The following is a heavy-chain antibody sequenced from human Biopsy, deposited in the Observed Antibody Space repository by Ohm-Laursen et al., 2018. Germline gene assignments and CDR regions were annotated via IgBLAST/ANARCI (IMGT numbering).Heavy chain of an antibody. CDR3: ERDSGILNYGNFKYYHYYGMDV. Sequence: SDTLSLTCSVSGDSVTKYYWSWIRQPPGKGLEWIGNIYYSVMTNYNPSLQSRVSISVDTSRNQVSLTLSYVTAADTAVYYCERDSGILNYGNFKYYHYYGMDVWGQGTKVTVSS. D-gene: IGHD4-11*01. J-gene: IGHJ6*02. CDR2: IYYSVMT. V-gene: IGHV4-59*02. CDR1: GDSVTKYY.